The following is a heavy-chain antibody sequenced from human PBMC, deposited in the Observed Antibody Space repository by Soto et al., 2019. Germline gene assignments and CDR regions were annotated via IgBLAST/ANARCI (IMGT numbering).Heavy chain of an antibody. D-gene: IGHD6-13*01. CDR1: GFTFSSYG. CDR2: ISYDGSNK. Sequence: GGSLRLSCAASGFTFSSYGMHWVRQAPGKGLEWVAVISYDGSNKYYADSVKGRFTISRDNSKNTLYLQMNSLRAEDTAVYYCAKASLGDSSSCDYWGQGTLVTVSS. V-gene: IGHV3-30*18. J-gene: IGHJ4*02. CDR3: AKASLGDSSSCDY.